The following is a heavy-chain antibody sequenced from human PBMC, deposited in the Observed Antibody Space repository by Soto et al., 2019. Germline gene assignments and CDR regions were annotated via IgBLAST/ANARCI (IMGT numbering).Heavy chain of an antibody. CDR3: ARTQGGARSYCSSTICYARWGNYYYYYMDV. J-gene: IGHJ6*03. D-gene: IGHD2-2*01. V-gene: IGHV4-34*01. CDR1: GGSFSGYY. CDR2: INHSGST. Sequence: SETLSLTCAVYGGSFSGYYWSWIRQPPGKGLEWIGEINHSGSTNYNPSLKSRVTISVDTSKNQFSLKLSSVTAADTAVYYCARTQGGARSYCSSTICYARWGNYYYYYMDVWGKGTTVTVSS.